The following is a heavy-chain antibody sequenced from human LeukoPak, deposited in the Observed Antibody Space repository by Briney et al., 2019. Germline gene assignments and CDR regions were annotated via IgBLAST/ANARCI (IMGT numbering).Heavy chain of an antibody. CDR2: ISYDGSSK. D-gene: IGHD3-10*01. CDR1: GFTFSSYA. J-gene: IGHJ5*02. V-gene: IGHV3-30-3*01. CDR3: AKPSGASTGQSPSFDP. Sequence: GRSLRLSCAASGFTFSSYAMHWVRQAPGKGLEWVAVISYDGSSKYYADSVKGRFTISRDNSKNTLYLQMNSLKTEDTAVYYCAKPSGASTGQSPSFDPWGQGALVTVSS.